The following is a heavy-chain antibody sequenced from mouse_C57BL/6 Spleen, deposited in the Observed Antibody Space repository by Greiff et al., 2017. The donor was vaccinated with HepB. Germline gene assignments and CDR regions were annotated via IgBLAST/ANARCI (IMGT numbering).Heavy chain of an antibody. V-gene: IGHV2-2*01. CDR2: IWSGGST. J-gene: IGHJ3*01. CDR3: ARPHYYYGSSYGFAY. Sequence: VQLKESGPGLVQPSQSLSITCTVSGFSLTSYGVHWVRQSPGKGLEWLGVIWSGGSTDYNAAFISRLSISKDNSKSQVFFKMNSLQADDTAIYYWARPHYYYGSSYGFAYWGQGTLVTVSA. CDR1: GFSLTSYG. D-gene: IGHD1-1*01.